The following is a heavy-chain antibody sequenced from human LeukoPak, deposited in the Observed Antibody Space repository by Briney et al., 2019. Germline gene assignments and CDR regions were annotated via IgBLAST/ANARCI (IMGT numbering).Heavy chain of an antibody. D-gene: IGHD3-10*01. Sequence: SETLSLTCTVSGGSISSFYWSWIRQPPGKGLEWIGYIYYTGSTNYNSSLKSRVTISVDTSKNQFSLKLSSVTAADTAVYYCARAASGFGELLRYYYYMDVWGKGTTVTVSS. V-gene: IGHV4-59*01. J-gene: IGHJ6*03. CDR1: GGSISSFY. CDR3: ARAASGFGELLRYYYYMDV. CDR2: IYYTGST.